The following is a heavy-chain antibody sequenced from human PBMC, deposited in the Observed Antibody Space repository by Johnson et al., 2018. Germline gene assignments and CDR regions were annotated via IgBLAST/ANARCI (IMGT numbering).Heavy chain of an antibody. V-gene: IGHV3-30-3*02. CDR1: GFTFSSYA. CDR2: ISYDGSNK. CDR3: AKTGGGYPRYDSSGGWWDAFDI. Sequence: VQLLESGGGVVQPGRSLRLSCAASGFTFSSYAMHWVRQAPGKGLEWVAVISYDGSNKYYADSVKGRFTISRDNSKNTLYLQMNSLRAEDTAVYYCAKTGGGYPRYDSSGGWWDAFDIWGQGTMVTVSS. D-gene: IGHD3-22*01. J-gene: IGHJ3*02.